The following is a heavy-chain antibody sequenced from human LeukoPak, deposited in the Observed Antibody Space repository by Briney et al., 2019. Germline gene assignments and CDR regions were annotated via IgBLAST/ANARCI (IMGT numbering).Heavy chain of an antibody. D-gene: IGHD4-17*01. Sequence: PGGSLRLSCAASGFTFSSYSMNWVRQAPGKGLEWVSSISSSSSYIYYADSVKGRFTISRDNAKNSLYLQMNSLRAEDTAVYYCAGGGLDYGDYPVDYWGQGTLVTVSS. J-gene: IGHJ4*02. CDR1: GFTFSSYS. CDR3: AGGGLDYGDYPVDY. CDR2: ISSSSSYI. V-gene: IGHV3-21*01.